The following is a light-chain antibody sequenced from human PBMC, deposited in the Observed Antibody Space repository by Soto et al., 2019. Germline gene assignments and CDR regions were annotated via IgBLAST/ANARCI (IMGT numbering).Light chain of an antibody. Sequence: DIQMTPSPSTLSASVGDRVTITCRASQSISSWLAWYQQKPGKAPKLLIYQASSLQSGVPSRFSGSGSETEFTLTISSLQPDDFATYYCQKYGSYPWAFGQGTKVDIK. J-gene: IGKJ1*01. V-gene: IGKV1-5*03. CDR2: QAS. CDR3: QKYGSYPWA. CDR1: QSISSW.